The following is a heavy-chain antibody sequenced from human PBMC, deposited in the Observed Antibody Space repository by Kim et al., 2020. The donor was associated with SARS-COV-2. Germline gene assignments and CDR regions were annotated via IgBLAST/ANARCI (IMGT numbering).Heavy chain of an antibody. J-gene: IGHJ5*02. V-gene: IGHV3-23*01. CDR3: ARETLSGRDKYFYP. CDR1: GFTFTNYA. CDR2: VSENGDTT. D-gene: IGHD6-25*01. Sequence: GGSLRLSCAASGFTFTNYAMSWVRQVPGKGLEWVAAVSENGDTTYFAKSVQGRLSISRDNFENTLSLQMGGLRAEDSAIYYCARETLSGRDKYFYPWGQG.